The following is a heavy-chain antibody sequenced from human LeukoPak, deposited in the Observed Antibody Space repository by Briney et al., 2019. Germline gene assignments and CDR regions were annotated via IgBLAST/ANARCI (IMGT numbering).Heavy chain of an antibody. CDR3: AKYGVSESYRGLDY. CDR2: ISDNGDVA. J-gene: IGHJ4*02. CDR1: GFTFSTYA. V-gene: IGHV3-23*01. D-gene: IGHD3-16*02. Sequence: PGGSLRLSCAASGFTFSTYAMSWVRQAPGKGLEWVSRISDNGDVAYYADSVKGRFTISRDNSQNTLYLQMNSLRAEDTARDYCAKYGVSESYRGLDYRGQETLVTVTS.